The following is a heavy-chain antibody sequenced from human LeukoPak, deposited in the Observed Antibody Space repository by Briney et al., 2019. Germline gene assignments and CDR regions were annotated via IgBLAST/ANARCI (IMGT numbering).Heavy chain of an antibody. CDR2: IYYSGST. CDR1: GGSISSSSYY. V-gene: IGHV4-39*07. J-gene: IGHJ3*02. CDR3: ARDTDIVVVVAAGGAFDI. D-gene: IGHD2-15*01. Sequence: SETLSLTCTVSGGSISSSSYYWGWIRQPPGKGLEWIGSIYYSGSTYYNPSLKNRVTISVDTSKNQFSLKLSSVTAADTAVYYCARDTDIVVVVAAGGAFDIWGQGTMVTVSS.